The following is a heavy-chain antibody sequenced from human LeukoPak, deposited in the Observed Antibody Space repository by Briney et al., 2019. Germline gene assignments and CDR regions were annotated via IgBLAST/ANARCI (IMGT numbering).Heavy chain of an antibody. Sequence: HTGGSLRLSCAASGFTFSSYGMHWVRQAPGKGLEWVAFIRYDGSDKYYADSVKGRFTISRDNSKNTLYLQMNSLRAEDTAVYYCAKDFLNPQPQVIPLYYYYYMDVWGKGTTVTVSS. D-gene: IGHD3-16*02. CDR3: AKDFLNPQPQVIPLYYYYYMDV. V-gene: IGHV3-30*02. CDR2: IRYDGSDK. J-gene: IGHJ6*03. CDR1: GFTFSSYG.